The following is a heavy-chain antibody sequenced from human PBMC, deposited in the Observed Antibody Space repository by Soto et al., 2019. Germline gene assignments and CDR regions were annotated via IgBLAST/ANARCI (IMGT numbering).Heavy chain of an antibody. J-gene: IGHJ4*02. V-gene: IGHV3-74*01. CDR3: AREYYGLLTGYYTGY. CDR2: ISGDGVTT. D-gene: IGHD3-9*01. CDR1: GFPFSSYW. Sequence: EVQLVESGGDLVQRGGSLRLSCAASGFPFSSYWMHWVRHTPGKGLDWVARISGDGVTTYYADSVTCRFTVSRDNAKNTLSLKISGLRAEETAVYYCAREYYGLLTGYYTGYWGQGTLVSVSS.